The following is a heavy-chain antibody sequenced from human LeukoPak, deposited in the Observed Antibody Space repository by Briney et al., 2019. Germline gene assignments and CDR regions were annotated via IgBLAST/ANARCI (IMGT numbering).Heavy chain of an antibody. CDR2: IYPGDSDT. D-gene: IGHD3-10*01. J-gene: IGHJ4*02. CDR3: ARQPLLWFGELLPYYFDY. Sequence: GESLKISCKGSGYSFTSYWIGWVRQMPGKGLEWMGIIYPGDSDTRYSPSFQGQVTISADKSISTAYLQWSSLKASDTAMYYCARQPLLWFGELLPYYFDYWGQGTLVTVSS. V-gene: IGHV5-51*01. CDR1: GYSFTSYW.